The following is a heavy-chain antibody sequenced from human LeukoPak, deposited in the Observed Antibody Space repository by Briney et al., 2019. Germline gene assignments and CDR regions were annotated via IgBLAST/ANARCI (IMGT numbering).Heavy chain of an antibody. CDR2: ISGSGGST. CDR1: GFTFSTYA. V-gene: IGHV3-23*01. D-gene: IGHD5-12*01. Sequence: PGGSLRLSCEVSGFTFSTYAMSWVRQAPGKGLEWVLVISGSGGSTYYADSVKGRFTISRDNSKNTLYLQMNSLRAEDTAVYYCAKDGSSSGYPYYMDVWGKGTTVTVSS. J-gene: IGHJ6*03. CDR3: AKDGSSSGYPYYMDV.